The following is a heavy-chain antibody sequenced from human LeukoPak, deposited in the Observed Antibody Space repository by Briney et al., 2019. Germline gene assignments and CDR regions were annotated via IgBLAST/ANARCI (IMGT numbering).Heavy chain of an antibody. Sequence: PGGSLRLSCAASGFTFSSYAMSWVRQAPGKGLEWVSAISGSGGSTYYADSVKGRFTISRDNSKNTLYLQMNSLRAEDTAVYYCIQYQLLRGFNYWGQGTLVTVSS. CDR2: ISGSGGST. V-gene: IGHV3-23*01. D-gene: IGHD2-2*01. J-gene: IGHJ4*02. CDR1: GFTFSSYA. CDR3: IQYQLLRGFNY.